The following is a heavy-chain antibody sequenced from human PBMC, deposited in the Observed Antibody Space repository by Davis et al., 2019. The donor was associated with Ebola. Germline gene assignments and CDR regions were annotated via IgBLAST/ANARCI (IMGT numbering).Heavy chain of an antibody. CDR1: GFTVSSNY. Sequence: AGSLRLSCAASGFTVSSNYMSWVRQAPGKGLEWVSYISSSGSTIYYADSVKGRFTISRDNAKNSLYLQMNSLRAEDTAVYYCARMMTTVTTGWFDPWGQGTLVTVSS. J-gene: IGHJ5*02. CDR3: ARMMTTVTTGWFDP. D-gene: IGHD4-17*01. V-gene: IGHV3-11*04. CDR2: ISSSGSTI.